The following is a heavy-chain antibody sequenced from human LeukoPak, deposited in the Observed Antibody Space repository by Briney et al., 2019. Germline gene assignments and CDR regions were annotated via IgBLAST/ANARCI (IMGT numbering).Heavy chain of an antibody. D-gene: IGHD3-9*01. CDR2: INTNTGNP. CDR1: GYTFTSYA. Sequence: ASVKVSCKASGYTFTSYAMNWVRQAPGQGLEWMGWINTNTGNPTYAQGFTGRFVFSLDTSVSTAYLQISSLKAEDTAVYYCARDALRYYDILTGLSDYWGQGTLVTVSS. V-gene: IGHV7-4-1*02. CDR3: ARDALRYYDILTGLSDY. J-gene: IGHJ4*02.